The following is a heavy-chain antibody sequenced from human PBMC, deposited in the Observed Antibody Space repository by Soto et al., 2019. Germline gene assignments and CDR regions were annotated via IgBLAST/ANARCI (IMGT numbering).Heavy chain of an antibody. D-gene: IGHD3-10*01. CDR3: ARVLYYGSGSYSPSGMDV. Sequence: QVQLVQSGAEVKKPGSSVKVSCKTSGVSFNNNGIGWVRQAPGHGLEWMGGVSPPFRTSNYARKFQGRISITADASTGTVNMELSSLTSEDTAQYYCARVLYYGSGSYSPSGMDVWGHGTTVPVSS. J-gene: IGHJ6*02. CDR2: VSPPFRTS. CDR1: GVSFNNNG. V-gene: IGHV1-69*01.